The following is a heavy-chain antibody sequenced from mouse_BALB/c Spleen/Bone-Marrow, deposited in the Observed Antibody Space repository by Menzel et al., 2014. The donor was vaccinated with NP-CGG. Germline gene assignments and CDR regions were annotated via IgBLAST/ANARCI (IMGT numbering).Heavy chain of an antibody. D-gene: IGHD2-4*01. V-gene: IGHV5-17*02. CDR1: GFTFSSFG. CDR2: ISNGSSPI. CDR3: ARKGAMITHYYAMDY. J-gene: IGHJ4*01. Sequence: EVVLVESGGGLVRPGGSRKLSCAASGFTFSSFGMHWVRQAPEKGLEWVAYISNGSSPIYYADTVKGRFTISRDNPKNTLFLQMTSLRSEDTAMYYCARKGAMITHYYAMDYWGQGTSVTVSS.